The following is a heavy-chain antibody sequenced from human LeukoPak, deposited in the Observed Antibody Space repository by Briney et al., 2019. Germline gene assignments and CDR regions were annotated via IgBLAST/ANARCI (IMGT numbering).Heavy chain of an antibody. CDR2: ISGHNGKT. Sequence: GASVKVSCKASGYTFTSYGISWVRQAPGQGLEWMGWISGHNGKTNYVQKFQGRVTITTDTYTSTAYMELRSLRSDDTAVYYCARDTRFGEEGQKNAFDIWGQGTMVTVSS. J-gene: IGHJ3*02. D-gene: IGHD3-10*01. CDR1: GYTFTSYG. CDR3: ARDTRFGEEGQKNAFDI. V-gene: IGHV1-18*01.